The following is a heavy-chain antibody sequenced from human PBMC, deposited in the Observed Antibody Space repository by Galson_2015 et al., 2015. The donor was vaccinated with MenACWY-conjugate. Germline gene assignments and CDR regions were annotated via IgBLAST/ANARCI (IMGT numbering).Heavy chain of an antibody. V-gene: IGHV3-23*02. CDR1: GFTFSTNA. D-gene: IGHD3-22*01. Sequence: SLRLSCAASGFTFSTNAMTWVRQAPGKGRERVSGISGSTNTTYYRDSVKGRFTISRDNSKNTVYLQMNSLRAEDTAFYYCAKWDSCGHNWGQGTLVTVPS. CDR2: ISGSTNTT. J-gene: IGHJ4*02. CDR3: AKWDSCGHN.